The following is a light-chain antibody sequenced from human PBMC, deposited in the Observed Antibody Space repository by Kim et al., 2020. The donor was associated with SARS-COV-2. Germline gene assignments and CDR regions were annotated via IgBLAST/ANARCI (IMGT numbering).Light chain of an antibody. CDR2: GAS. Sequence: DIQMTQSPSSLSASLGHRVIITCRASQSITNYLNWYQQRPGKAPKLLIYGASTLQSGVPSRFSGGGSGTEFTLTISSLQAEDFATYYWQQSFSSPPYTFGQGTKLEI. J-gene: IGKJ2*01. CDR3: QQSFSSPPYT. V-gene: IGKV1-39*01. CDR1: QSITNY.